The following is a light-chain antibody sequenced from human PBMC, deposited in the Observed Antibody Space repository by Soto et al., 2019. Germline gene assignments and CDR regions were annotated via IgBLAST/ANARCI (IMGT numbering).Light chain of an antibody. J-gene: IGKJ5*01. CDR2: DAS. CDR1: QDINIY. V-gene: IGKV1-33*01. CDR3: QQYDILPIT. Sequence: DLKMTQSPSSLFASVEDRVTITCQATQDINIYLNWYQQKPGKAPNLLIYDASNLEIGVPSRFSGSGSGTHFTFTISSLQTEDIGTYYCQQYDILPITFGRGTRLEI.